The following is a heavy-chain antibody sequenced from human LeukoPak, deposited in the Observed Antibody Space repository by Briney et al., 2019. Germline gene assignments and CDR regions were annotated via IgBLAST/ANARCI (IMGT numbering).Heavy chain of an antibody. Sequence: SEILSLTCTVSGGSVGSAGYSWSWIRQPPGGGLEWIGYIYYIRNTNYNPSLKSRVTMSLDPSKNQFSLKLNSVTAADTAVYYCARTQSQSGSYRYYFGYWGQGTLVTVSS. D-gene: IGHD1-26*01. J-gene: IGHJ4*02. CDR3: ARTQSQSGSYRYYFGY. V-gene: IGHV4-61*08. CDR2: IYYIRNT. CDR1: GGSVGSAGYS.